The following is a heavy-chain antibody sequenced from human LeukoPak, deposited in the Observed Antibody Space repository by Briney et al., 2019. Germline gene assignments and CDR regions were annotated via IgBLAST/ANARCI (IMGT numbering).Heavy chain of an antibody. CDR3: ARVDGGNYSYDS. CDR1: GGSISSYY. CDR2: IYTSGRI. Sequence: SETLSLTCTVSGGSISSYYWSWVRQPAGKGREGIGRIYTSGRINSTPSPTSRVTISVDTSKNQSSPKLSSVTAAHTAVYYCARVDGGNYSYDSSGQGTLFTASS. D-gene: IGHD1-7*01. J-gene: IGHJ4*02. V-gene: IGHV4-4*07.